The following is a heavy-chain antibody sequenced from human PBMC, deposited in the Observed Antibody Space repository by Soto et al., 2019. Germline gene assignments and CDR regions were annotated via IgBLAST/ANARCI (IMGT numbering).Heavy chain of an antibody. D-gene: IGHD4-17*01. V-gene: IGHV3-30*18. CDR2: ISYDGSNK. CDR1: GFTFSSYG. Sequence: QVQLVESGGGVVQPGRSLRLSCAASGFTFSSYGMHWVRQAPGKGLAWVAVISYDGSNKYYADSVKGRFTISRDNSKNTLYLQMNSLRAEDTAVYYCAKGGDYMTTVTTGRDYYYYYMDVWGKGTTVTVSS. J-gene: IGHJ6*03. CDR3: AKGGDYMTTVTTGRDYYYYYMDV.